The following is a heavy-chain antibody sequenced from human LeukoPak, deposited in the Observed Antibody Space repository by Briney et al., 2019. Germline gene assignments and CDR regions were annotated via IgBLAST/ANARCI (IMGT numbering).Heavy chain of an antibody. CDR1: GGTFSSFA. CDR2: IIPIFGTA. D-gene: IGHD3-22*01. J-gene: IGHJ5*02. Sequence: SAKVSCKTSGGTFSSFAINWVRQAPGQGLEWMGEIIPIFGTAKYAQKFQGRVTITTDESTSTVYMDLSSLTSEDTAVYYCARGLISYYYDSGLDPWGQGTLVTVSS. V-gene: IGHV1-69*05. CDR3: ARGLISYYYDSGLDP.